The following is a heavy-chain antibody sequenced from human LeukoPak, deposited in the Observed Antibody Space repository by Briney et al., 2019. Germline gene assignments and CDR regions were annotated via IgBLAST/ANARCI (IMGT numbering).Heavy chain of an antibody. V-gene: IGHV4-34*01. CDR2: INHSGST. Sequence: PSETLSLTCAVYGGSFSGYYWSWIHQPPGKGLEWIGEINHSGSTNYNPSLKSRVTMSVDTSKNQFSLKLSSVTAADTAVYYCARDPLGGGYDQHFDYWGQGTLVTVSS. J-gene: IGHJ4*02. CDR3: ARDPLGGGYDQHFDY. CDR1: GGSFSGYY. D-gene: IGHD5-12*01.